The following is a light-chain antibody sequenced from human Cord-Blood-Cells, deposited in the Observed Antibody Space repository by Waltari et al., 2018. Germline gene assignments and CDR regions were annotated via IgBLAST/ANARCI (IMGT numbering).Light chain of an antibody. J-gene: IGLJ3*02. CDR1: SSDVGGYNY. CDR2: DVS. CDR3: SSYTSSSNWV. V-gene: IGLV2-14*01. Sequence: QSALTQPASVSGSPGQSITISCTGTSSDVGGYNYVSWYQQHPGKAPKLMIYDVSNRPSGVSNRFSGSKSGNTASLTISGLQAEDEADYYCSSYTSSSNWVFGGWTKLTVL.